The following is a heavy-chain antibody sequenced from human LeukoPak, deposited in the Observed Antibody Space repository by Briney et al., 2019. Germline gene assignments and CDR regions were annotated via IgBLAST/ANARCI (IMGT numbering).Heavy chain of an antibody. J-gene: IGHJ4*02. CDR2: IYHSGST. CDR3: ARQQSGYDSEGFDY. CDR1: GGSISSSNW. Sequence: SETLSLTCAVSGGSISSSNWWSWVRQPPGKGLEWIGEIYHSGSTNYNPSLKSRVTISVDTSKNQFSLKLSSVTAADTAVYYCARQQSGYDSEGFDYWGQGTLVTVSS. D-gene: IGHD3-22*01. V-gene: IGHV4-4*02.